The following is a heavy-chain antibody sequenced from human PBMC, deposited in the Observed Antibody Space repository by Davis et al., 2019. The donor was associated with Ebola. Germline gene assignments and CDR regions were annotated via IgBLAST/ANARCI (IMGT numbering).Heavy chain of an antibody. CDR1: GFTFSSYG. D-gene: IGHD2-21*01. J-gene: IGHJ6*02. CDR2: IKQDGSEK. Sequence: PGGSLRLSCAASGFTFSSYGMHWVRQAPGKGLEWVANIKQDGSEKYYVDSVKGRFTISRDNAKKSVFLQMNSLRGDDTALYYCASTIAGRCCYYDGLDVWGQGTTVTVSS. V-gene: IGHV3-7*01. CDR3: ASTIAGRCCYYDGLDV.